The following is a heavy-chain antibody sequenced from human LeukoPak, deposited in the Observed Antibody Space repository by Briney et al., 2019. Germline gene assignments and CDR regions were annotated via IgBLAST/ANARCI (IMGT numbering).Heavy chain of an antibody. J-gene: IGHJ4*02. CDR3: ARGNSNFDF. CDR1: GFTSDDYG. Sequence: GGSLRLSCAASGFTSDDYGMSWVRQAPGKGLEWVSGIHRNGGSTGYADSVKGRFTISRDNAKNSLYLQMNSLRAEDTALYHCARGNSNFDFWGQGTLVTVSS. CDR2: IHRNGGST. D-gene: IGHD1-7*01. V-gene: IGHV3-20*01.